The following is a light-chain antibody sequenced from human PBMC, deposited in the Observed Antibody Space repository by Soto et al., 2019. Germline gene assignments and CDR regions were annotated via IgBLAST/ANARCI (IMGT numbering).Light chain of an antibody. V-gene: IGKV1-39*01. CDR1: QSISSW. Sequence: DIQMTQSPSTLSASVGDRVTITCRASQSISSWLAWYQHKPGKAPELLILAASIVQSGVPSRFSGGGFGTDFSLTISSLHPEDFATYYCQQSYRTPLTFGGGTKVEI. J-gene: IGKJ4*01. CDR2: AAS. CDR3: QQSYRTPLT.